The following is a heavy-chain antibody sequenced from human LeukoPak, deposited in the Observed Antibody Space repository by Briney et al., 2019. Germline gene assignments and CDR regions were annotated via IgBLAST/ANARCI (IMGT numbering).Heavy chain of an antibody. D-gene: IGHD2-2*01. CDR1: GYTFTGYY. Sequence: ASVKGSCKASGYTFTGYYMHWVRQAPGQGLEWMGWINPNSGGTNYAQKFQGRVTMTRDTSISTAYMELSRLRSDDTAVYYCARDTVVPAAIWFDPWGQGTLVTVSS. J-gene: IGHJ5*02. CDR2: INPNSGGT. V-gene: IGHV1-2*02. CDR3: ARDTVVPAAIWFDP.